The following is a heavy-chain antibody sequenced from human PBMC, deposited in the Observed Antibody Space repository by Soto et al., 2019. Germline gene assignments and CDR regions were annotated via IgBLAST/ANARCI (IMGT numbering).Heavy chain of an antibody. D-gene: IGHD4-17*01. CDR3: ARTTVTTDFDY. V-gene: IGHV4-30-4*02. Sequence: SEILSLTCTVSGGSISSGDYYWSWIRQPPGKGLEWIGYIYYSGSTYYNPSLKSRVTISVDTSKNQFSLKLSSVTAADTAVYYCARTTVTTDFDYWGQGTLVTVSS. CDR1: GGSISSGDYY. CDR2: IYYSGST. J-gene: IGHJ4*02.